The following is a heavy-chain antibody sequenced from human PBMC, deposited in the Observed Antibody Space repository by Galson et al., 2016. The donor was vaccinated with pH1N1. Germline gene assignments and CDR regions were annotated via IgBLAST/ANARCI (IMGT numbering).Heavy chain of an antibody. CDR1: GFRFSDYG. V-gene: IGHV3-64*02. Sequence: SLRLSCATSGFRFSDYGIHWVRQAPGKGPEYVSAIKSNGETTYYADSVKGRFTISRDNSKNMVYLQMGSLRAEDMAVYYCARVRVSTTAPYFDYWGQGTLVTVPS. CDR2: IKSNGETT. J-gene: IGHJ4*02. D-gene: IGHD1-1*01. CDR3: ARVRVSTTAPYFDY.